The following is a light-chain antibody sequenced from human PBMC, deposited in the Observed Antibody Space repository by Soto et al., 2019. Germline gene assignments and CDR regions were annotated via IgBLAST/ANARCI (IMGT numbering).Light chain of an antibody. V-gene: IGLV2-14*01. Sequence: QSVLTQPASVSGSPGQSITISCTGTGSDVGTYNFVSWYQQHTGKAPKLMIFEVTNRPLGVSDRFSGSKSGNTASLTISGLQAEDEADYYCSSYTSGSAVVIFGGGTQLTVL. CDR3: SSYTSGSAVVI. CDR1: GSDVGTYNF. CDR2: EVT. J-gene: IGLJ2*01.